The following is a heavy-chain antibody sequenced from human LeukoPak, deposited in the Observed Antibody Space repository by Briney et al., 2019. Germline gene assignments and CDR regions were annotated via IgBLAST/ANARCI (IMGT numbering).Heavy chain of an antibody. Sequence: SETLSLTCTVSGGSISSYYWSWIRQPPGKGLEWIGYIYTSGSTNYNPSLKSRVTISVDTSKDQSSLKLSSVTAADTAVYYCARSSYYYDSSGYYYAFDIWGQGTMVTVSS. CDR1: GGSISSYY. CDR2: IYTSGST. CDR3: ARSSYYYDSSGYYYAFDI. D-gene: IGHD3-22*01. V-gene: IGHV4-4*09. J-gene: IGHJ3*02.